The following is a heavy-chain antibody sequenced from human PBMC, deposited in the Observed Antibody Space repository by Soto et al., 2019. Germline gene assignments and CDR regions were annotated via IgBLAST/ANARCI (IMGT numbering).Heavy chain of an antibody. J-gene: IGHJ4*02. D-gene: IGHD2-21*02. V-gene: IGHV4-39*01. CDR3: AKVKVTLDF. CDR2: VHNRVKP. Sequence: PSETLSLTCTVSGVSINIYNLFWAWDRQPAESGREWIGTVHNRVKPYNNPSLTTRVPISKDTSKNRVTLELRSVTAADTAVYYCAKVKVTLDFWGQGTLVTVSS. CDR1: GVSINIYNLF.